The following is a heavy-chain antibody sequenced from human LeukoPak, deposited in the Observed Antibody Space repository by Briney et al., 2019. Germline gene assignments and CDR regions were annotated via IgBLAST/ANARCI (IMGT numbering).Heavy chain of an antibody. CDR2: IRSKANSYAT. V-gene: IGHV3-73*01. CDR1: GFTFSGSA. J-gene: IGHJ5*02. Sequence: GGSLRLSCAASGFTFSGSAMHWVRQASVKGLEWVGRIRSKANSYATAYAASVKGRFTISRDDSKNTAYLQMNSLKTEDTAVYYCTRLYSYGPTTWGQGTLVTVSS. CDR3: TRLYSYGPTT. D-gene: IGHD5-18*01.